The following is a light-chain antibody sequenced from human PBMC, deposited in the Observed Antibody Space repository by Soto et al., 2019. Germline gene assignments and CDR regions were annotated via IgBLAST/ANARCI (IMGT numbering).Light chain of an antibody. V-gene: IGKV3-11*01. CDR1: QNVYINS. CDR3: QQRSNWPRT. CDR2: GPS. Sequence: EIVLTQSPRTLSLSPGESATLSCRASQNVYINSLAWFQQKPGQTPRLLIYGPSTRAAGVPDRFTGSGSGADFTLTISSLEPEDFAVYYCQQRSNWPRTFGQGTKVDIK. J-gene: IGKJ1*01.